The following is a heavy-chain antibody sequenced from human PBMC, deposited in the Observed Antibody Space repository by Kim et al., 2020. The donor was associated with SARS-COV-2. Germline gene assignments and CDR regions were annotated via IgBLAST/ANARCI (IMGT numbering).Heavy chain of an antibody. J-gene: IGHJ5*02. CDR1: GYTFTGYY. Sequence: ASVKVSCKASGYTFTGYYMHWVRQAPGQGLEWMGWINPNSGGTNYAQKFQGRVTMTRDTSISTAYMELSRLRSDDTAVYYCAREGWLGYCSSTSCYGSWFDPWGQGTLVTVSS. CDR3: AREGWLGYCSSTSCYGSWFDP. CDR2: INPNSGGT. D-gene: IGHD2-2*01. V-gene: IGHV1-2*02.